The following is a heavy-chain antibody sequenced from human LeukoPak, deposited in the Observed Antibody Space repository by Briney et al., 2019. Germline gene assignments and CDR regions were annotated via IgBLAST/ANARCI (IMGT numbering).Heavy chain of an antibody. CDR1: GFTFNNYG. CDR3: ARKAARTSGYDY. J-gene: IGHJ4*02. Sequence: PGGSLRLSCAVSGFTFNNYGMSWVRQAPGRGLEWVSAIADGGETTYYADSVKGRFTISRDYSKNTLHLQMNSVRAEDTAVYYCARKAARTSGYDYWGQGILVTVSS. V-gene: IGHV3-23*01. CDR2: IADGGETT. D-gene: IGHD3-22*01.